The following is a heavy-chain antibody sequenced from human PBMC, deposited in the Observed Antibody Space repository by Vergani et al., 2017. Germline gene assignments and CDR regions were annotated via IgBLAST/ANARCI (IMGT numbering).Heavy chain of an antibody. J-gene: IGHJ5*02. Sequence: EVQLVQSGAEVKTPGESLKISCQGSGYSINNYWIAWVRQRPGKGLEWMGIIYAGDSDVRYSPSFQCQVTMSVDKSLSTAYLQWSSLNASYTATYYCAKTHDFSSLYSSYNWFDPWVQGTQVTVSS. CDR1: GYSINNYW. D-gene: IGHD3-3*01. V-gene: IGHV5-51*03. CDR3: AKTHDFSSLYSSYNWFDP. CDR2: IYAGDSDV.